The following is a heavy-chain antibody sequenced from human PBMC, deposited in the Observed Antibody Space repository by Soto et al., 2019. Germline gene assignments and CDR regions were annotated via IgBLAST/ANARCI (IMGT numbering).Heavy chain of an antibody. CDR1: GGSISSYY. J-gene: IGHJ6*02. CDR3: ARERSSEGTGTTLKYYYYGMDV. D-gene: IGHD1-7*01. V-gene: IGHV4-4*07. Sequence: SETLSLTCTVSGGSISSYYWSWIRQPAGKGLEWIGRIYTSGSTNYNPSLKSRVTMSVDTSKNQFSLKLSSVTAADTAVYYCARERSSEGTGTTLKYYYYGMDVWGQGTTVTVSS. CDR2: IYTSGST.